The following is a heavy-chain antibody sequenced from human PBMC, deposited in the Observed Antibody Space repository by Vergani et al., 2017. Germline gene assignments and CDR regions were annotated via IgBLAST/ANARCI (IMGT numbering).Heavy chain of an antibody. Sequence: QVQLQQWGGGLLKPSETLSLTCVVNGGSFTSYHWTWIRQSPGEGLEWVGDIDHTGRPDYNPSLKSRLTMSVDKSRNQFSLTLNSVTATDTAIYFCARVHTETNCHLYYYYYMDVWGQGTAVTVS. D-gene: IGHD4-11*01. CDR3: ARVHTETNCHLYYYYYMDV. CDR2: IDHTGRP. J-gene: IGHJ6*03. CDR1: GGSFTSYH. V-gene: IGHV4-34*01.